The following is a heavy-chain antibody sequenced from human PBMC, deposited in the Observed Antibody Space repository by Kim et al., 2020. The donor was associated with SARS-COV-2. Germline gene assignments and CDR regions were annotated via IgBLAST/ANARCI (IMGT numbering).Heavy chain of an antibody. V-gene: IGHV4-39*01. CDR2: LYYSGST. CDR3: ARHIPVSNWLDP. Sequence: SETLSLSCTVSGGSISSSDYYWGWIRQPPGKGLEWIGSLYYSGSTYYNPSLKSRVTIFVETAKNQFSLRLSSVTAADTAVYYCARHIPVSNWLDPWGHGT. D-gene: IGHD1-20*01. CDR1: GGSISSSDYY. J-gene: IGHJ5*02.